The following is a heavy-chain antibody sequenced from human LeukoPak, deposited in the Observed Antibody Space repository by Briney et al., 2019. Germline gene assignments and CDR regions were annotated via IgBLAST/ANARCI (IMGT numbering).Heavy chain of an antibody. CDR1: GYTFTGYY. V-gene: IGHV1-2*02. J-gene: IGHJ4*02. Sequence: ASVKVSCKASGYTFTGYYMHWVRQAPGQGLEWMGWINPNSGGTNYAQKFQGRVTMTRDTSISTAYMELSRLRSDDTAVYYCARDRPPPYCGGDCYSGNYFDYWGQGTLVTVSS. CDR2: INPNSGGT. D-gene: IGHD2-21*02. CDR3: ARDRPPPYCGGDCYSGNYFDY.